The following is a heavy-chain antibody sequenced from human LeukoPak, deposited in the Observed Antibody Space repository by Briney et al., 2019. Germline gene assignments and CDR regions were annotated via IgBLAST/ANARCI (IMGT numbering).Heavy chain of an antibody. Sequence: KPGGSLRLSCAASGFTFSSYAISWVRQAPGQGLEWMGGIIPIFGTANYAQKFQGRVTITADESTSTAYMELSSLRSEDTAVYYCARSVNWNYVRGYLDYWGQGTLVTVSS. J-gene: IGHJ4*02. V-gene: IGHV1-69*01. D-gene: IGHD1-7*01. CDR3: ARSVNWNYVRGYLDY. CDR2: IIPIFGTA. CDR1: GFTFSSYA.